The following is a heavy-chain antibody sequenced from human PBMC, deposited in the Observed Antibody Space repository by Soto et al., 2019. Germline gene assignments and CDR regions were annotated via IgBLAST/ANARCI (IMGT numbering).Heavy chain of an antibody. J-gene: IGHJ4*02. Sequence: GGSLRLSGLGSGCTFSSYAMSWARPAPGKGLEWVSAISGSGGSTYYADSVKGRFTISRDNSKNALDLQMTGLRAEDTAVYYCAKGTGVNTWGQGTLGTVSS. D-gene: IGHD1-1*01. V-gene: IGHV3-23*01. CDR2: ISGSGGST. CDR3: AKGTGVNT. CDR1: GCTFSSYA.